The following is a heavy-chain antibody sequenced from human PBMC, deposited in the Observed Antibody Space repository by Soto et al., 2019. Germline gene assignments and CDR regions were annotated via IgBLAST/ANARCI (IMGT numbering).Heavy chain of an antibody. Sequence: QITLKESGPTLVKPTQTLTLTCTFSGFSLSTSGVGVGWIRQPPGKALEWLALIYWDDDKRYSPSLKSRLTITKDTSENQVVLTMTNMDPVDTATYYGAQGPHYFDYWGQGTLVTVSS. CDR3: AQGPHYFDY. CDR1: GFSLSTSGVG. CDR2: IYWDDDK. V-gene: IGHV2-5*02. J-gene: IGHJ4*02.